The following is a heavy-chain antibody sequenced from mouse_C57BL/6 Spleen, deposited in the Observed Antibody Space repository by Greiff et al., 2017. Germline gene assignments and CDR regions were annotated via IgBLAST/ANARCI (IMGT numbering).Heavy chain of an antibody. J-gene: IGHJ1*03. V-gene: IGHV1-72*01. CDR1: GYTFTSYW. Sequence: QQSCKASGYTFTSYWMHWVKQRPGRGLEWIGRIDPNSGGTKYNEKFKSKATLTVDKPSSTAYMQLSSLTSEDSAVYYCARWGNWDEDWYFDVWGTGTTVTVSS. CDR3: ARWGNWDEDWYFDV. CDR2: IDPNSGGT. D-gene: IGHD4-1*01.